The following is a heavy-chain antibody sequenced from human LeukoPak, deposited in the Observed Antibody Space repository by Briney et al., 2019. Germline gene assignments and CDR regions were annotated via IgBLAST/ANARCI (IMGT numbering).Heavy chain of an antibody. J-gene: IGHJ6*03. CDR1: GGSFSGHY. CDR3: ARGRNWQTFYHYYMDV. Sequence: SETLSLTCGISGGSFSGHYWTWLRQTPGKGLEWMGEINHGGVTNYNPSLKSRVSISIDTSTNEISLNMSSVTAADTGIYYCARGRNWQTFYHYYMDVWGKGATVTVS. V-gene: IGHV4-34*01. D-gene: IGHD1-14*01. CDR2: INHGGVT.